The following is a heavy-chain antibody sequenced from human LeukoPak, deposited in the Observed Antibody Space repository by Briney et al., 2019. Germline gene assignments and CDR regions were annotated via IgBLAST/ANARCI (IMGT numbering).Heavy chain of an antibody. J-gene: IGHJ4*02. V-gene: IGHV1-2*02. CDR2: INPNSGGT. CDR1: GYTFTGYY. D-gene: IGHD3-3*01. CDR3: GRPKYEFWSGTTDCDFDD. Sequence: GASVKVSCKASGYTFTGYYLHWVREAPGQGREWMGGINPNSGGTNYAQKFQGRVIMTRDTSISTAYMELSRLRSDDTAVYYCGRPKYEFWSGTTDCDFDDWGQGALVTVSS.